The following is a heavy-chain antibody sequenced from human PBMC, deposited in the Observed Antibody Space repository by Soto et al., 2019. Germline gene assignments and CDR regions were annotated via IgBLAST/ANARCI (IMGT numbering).Heavy chain of an antibody. CDR2: IYSGGST. J-gene: IGHJ4*02. CDR1: GFTVSSNY. CDR3: ARAPSYYDILTGIGPLDY. V-gene: IGHV3-66*01. D-gene: IGHD3-9*01. Sequence: EVQLVESGGGLVQPGGSLRLSCAASGFTVSSNYMSWVRQAPGKGLEWVSVIYSGGSTYYADSVKGRFTISRDNSKNTLYLQMNGLRAEDTAVYYCARAPSYYDILTGIGPLDYWGQGTLVTVSS.